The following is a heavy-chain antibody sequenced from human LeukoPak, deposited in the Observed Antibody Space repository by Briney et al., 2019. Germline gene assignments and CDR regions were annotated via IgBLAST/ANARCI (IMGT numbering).Heavy chain of an antibody. CDR2: INGDGTST. D-gene: IGHD2-15*01. J-gene: IGHJ4*02. CDR1: GFGFNIYW. Sequence: GGSLRLSCAASGFGFNIYWMHWVRQAPGKGLVWVSRINGDGTSTTYADSVKGRFTISRDNAKNTLYLQMNSRRAEDTAVYYCARDKVYSADYWGQGTLVTVSS. CDR3: ARDKVYSADY. V-gene: IGHV3-74*01.